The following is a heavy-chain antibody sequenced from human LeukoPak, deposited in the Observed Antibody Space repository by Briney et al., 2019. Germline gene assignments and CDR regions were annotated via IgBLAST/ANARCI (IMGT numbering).Heavy chain of an antibody. CDR2: ISSSSSSYI. Sequence: GGSLRLSCAASGFTFSSYSMNWVHQAPGKGLEWVSSISSSSSSYIYYADSVKGRFTISRDNAKNSLYLQMNSLRAEDTAVYYCAAIPGTVELDYWGQGTLVTVSS. CDR3: AAIPGTVELDY. CDR1: GFTFSSYS. J-gene: IGHJ4*02. D-gene: IGHD1-26*01. V-gene: IGHV3-21*01.